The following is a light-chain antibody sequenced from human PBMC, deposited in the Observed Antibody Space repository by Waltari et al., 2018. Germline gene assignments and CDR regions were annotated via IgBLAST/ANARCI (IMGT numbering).Light chain of an antibody. J-gene: IGKJ5*01. CDR2: AAS. Sequence: DIQMTQSPSSVSAPVGDRVPITCRASQGIGRWLAWYQQKPGKAPKFLIYAASSLQSGVPSRFSGSGSGTDFTLTINSLQPEDFATYYCQQANTFPFTFGQGTRLEIK. CDR1: QGIGRW. V-gene: IGKV1-12*01. CDR3: QQANTFPFT.